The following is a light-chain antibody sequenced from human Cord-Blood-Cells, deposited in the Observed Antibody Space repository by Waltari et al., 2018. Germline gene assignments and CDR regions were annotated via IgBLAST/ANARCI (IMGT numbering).Light chain of an antibody. CDR2: AAS. Sequence: DIQMTQSPSSLSASVGDRVIITCRASQSISSYLNWYQQKPGNAPKLLIYAASSLQSGVPSRFSGSGSGTDFTLTISSLQPEDFATYYCQQSYSTPQTFGQGTKVEIK. V-gene: IGKV1-39*01. J-gene: IGKJ1*01. CDR1: QSISSY. CDR3: QQSYSTPQT.